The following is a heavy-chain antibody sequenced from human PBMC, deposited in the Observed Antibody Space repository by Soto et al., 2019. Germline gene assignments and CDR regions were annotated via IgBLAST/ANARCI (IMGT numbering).Heavy chain of an antibody. V-gene: IGHV2-5*02. D-gene: IGHD3-3*01. CDR1: GFSLTTSGLG. CDR2: IYWDDDK. CDR3: AHRVLRAVFGLVTTTAIYFDF. J-gene: IGHJ4*02. Sequence: QITLNESGPTVVKPTETLTLTCTFSGFSLTTSGLGVCWFRQSPGKAPERLVFIYWDDDKRYSTSLKSRLTITKDTSKNPSVLTMANVDPADTATYYCAHRVLRAVFGLVTTTAIYFDFWGQGTPVVVSS.